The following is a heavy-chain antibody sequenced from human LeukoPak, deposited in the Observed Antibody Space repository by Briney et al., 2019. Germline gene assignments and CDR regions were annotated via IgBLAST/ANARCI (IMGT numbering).Heavy chain of an antibody. CDR1: GFTFSNYA. CDR3: TRFSRSSSSNY. J-gene: IGHJ4*02. Sequence: GGSLRLSCAASGFTFSNYAMSWVRQAPGKGLGWVAIIRQDGSEKKYVDSVKGRFTISRDNAKNSLYLEMNSLRAEDTAVYYCTRFSRSSSSNYWGQGTLVTVSS. V-gene: IGHV3-7*01. D-gene: IGHD6-6*01. CDR2: IRQDGSEK.